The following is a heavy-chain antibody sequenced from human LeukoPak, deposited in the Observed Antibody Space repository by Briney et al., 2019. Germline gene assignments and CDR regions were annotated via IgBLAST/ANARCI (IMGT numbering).Heavy chain of an antibody. J-gene: IGHJ6*03. CDR3: ARLAPHYYYYYYMDV. D-gene: IGHD3-3*02. V-gene: IGHV4-59*12. CDR2: IYYSGST. CDR1: GGSISSYY. Sequence: PSETLSLTCTVSGGSISSYYWSWIRQPPGKGLEWIGYIYYSGSTNYNPSLKSRVTISVDTSKNQFSLKLSSVTAADTAAYYCARLAPHYYYYYYMDVWGKGTTVTVSS.